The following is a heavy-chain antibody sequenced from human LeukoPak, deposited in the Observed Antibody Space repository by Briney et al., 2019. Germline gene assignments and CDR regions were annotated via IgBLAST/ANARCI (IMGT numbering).Heavy chain of an antibody. CDR1: GFTFSSYA. CDR3: AKVTLFGVVVVVTTPPRYYFDC. Sequence: GGSLRLSCAASGFTFSSYAMSWVRQAPGKGLEWVSAISGSGGSTYYADSVEGRFTISRDNSKNTLYLQMNSLRAEDTAVYYCAKVTLFGVVVVVTTPPRYYFDCWGQGTLVTVSS. V-gene: IGHV3-23*01. CDR2: ISGSGGST. J-gene: IGHJ4*02. D-gene: IGHD3-22*01.